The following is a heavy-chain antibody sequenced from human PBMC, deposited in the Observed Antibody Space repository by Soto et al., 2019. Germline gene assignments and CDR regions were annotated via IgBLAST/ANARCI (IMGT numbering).Heavy chain of an antibody. CDR3: ARWERDAFDI. D-gene: IGHD1-1*01. J-gene: IGHJ3*02. Sequence: GGSLRLSCAASGFTFSDHYMDWVRQAPGKGLEWVGRTRNKANSYTTEYAASVKGRFTISRDDSKNSLYLQMNSLKTEDTAVYYCARWERDAFDIWGQGTMVTVSS. V-gene: IGHV3-72*01. CDR2: TRNKANSYTT. CDR1: GFTFSDHY.